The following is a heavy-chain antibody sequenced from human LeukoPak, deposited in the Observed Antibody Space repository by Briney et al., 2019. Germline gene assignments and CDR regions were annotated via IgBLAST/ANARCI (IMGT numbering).Heavy chain of an antibody. CDR1: GYTFTSYY. D-gene: IGHD6-19*01. V-gene: IGHV1-46*01. CDR3: AREGSSGWDY. J-gene: IGHJ4*02. CDR2: INPSGGST. Sequence: GASVKVSCKASGYTFTSYYIYWVRQAPGQGLEWMGIINPSGGSTSYARKFQGRVTLTRDTSTSTVYMELSSLRSEDTAVYCCAREGSSGWDYWGQGTLVTVSS.